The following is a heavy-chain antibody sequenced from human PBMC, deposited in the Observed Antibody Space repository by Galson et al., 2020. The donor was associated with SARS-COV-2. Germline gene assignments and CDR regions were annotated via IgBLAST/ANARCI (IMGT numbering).Heavy chain of an antibody. V-gene: IGHV1-3*01. CDR2: INAGNGNT. D-gene: IGHD3-22*01. CDR1: GYTFTSYA. J-gene: IGHJ4*01. Sequence: ASVKVSCKASGYTFTSYAMHWVRQAPGQRLEWMGWINAGNGNTKYSQKFQGRVTITRDTSASTAYMELSSLRSEDTAVYYCARDLYYYDSSGWSDLNYYFDYWGQEPWSPSPQ. CDR3: ARDLYYYDSSGWSDLNYYFDY.